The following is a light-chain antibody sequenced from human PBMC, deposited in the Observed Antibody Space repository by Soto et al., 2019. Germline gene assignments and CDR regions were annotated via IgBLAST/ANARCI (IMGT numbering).Light chain of an antibody. V-gene: IGKV3-15*01. Sequence: ESVMTQSPATLSVSPGERATLSCRASQSISSNLAWYQRKPGQAPRLLIYGASARATGIPARFSGSGSGTEFTLTISSLQSEDFGVYYCQEYNNWPYTFGQGTKVDIK. J-gene: IGKJ2*01. CDR3: QEYNNWPYT. CDR1: QSISSN. CDR2: GAS.